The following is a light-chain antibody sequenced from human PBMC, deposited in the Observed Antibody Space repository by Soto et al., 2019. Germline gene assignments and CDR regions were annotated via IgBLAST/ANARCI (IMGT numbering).Light chain of an antibody. J-gene: IGLJ1*01. V-gene: IGLV2-8*01. CDR1: SSDVGGYNY. CDR3: TSYAGGNNV. Sequence: LSASGSPGQSVTISCTGTSSDVGGYNYVSWYQQHPGKVPKLMVYEVNKRPSGVPDRFSGSKSGNTASLTVSGLQAEDEADYYCTSYAGGNNVFGTGTKLTVL. CDR2: EVN.